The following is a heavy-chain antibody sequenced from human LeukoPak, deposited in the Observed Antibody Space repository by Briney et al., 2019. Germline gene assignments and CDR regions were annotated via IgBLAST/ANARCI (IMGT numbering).Heavy chain of an antibody. CDR2: IYYSGST. Sequence: PSETLSLTCTVSGGSISSSSYYWGWIRQPPGKGLEWIGSIYYSGSTYYNPSLKSRVTISVDTSKNQFSLKLCSVTAADTAVYYCARQRSYYDFWSGYLDAFDIWGQGTMVTVSS. D-gene: IGHD3-3*01. CDR3: ARQRSYYDFWSGYLDAFDI. J-gene: IGHJ3*02. CDR1: GGSISSSSYY. V-gene: IGHV4-39*01.